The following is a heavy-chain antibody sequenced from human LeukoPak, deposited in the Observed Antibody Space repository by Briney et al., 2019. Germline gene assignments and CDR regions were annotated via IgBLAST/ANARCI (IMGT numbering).Heavy chain of an antibody. V-gene: IGHV3-20*04. J-gene: IGHJ3*02. CDR3: ARQNRYYYDSSDAFDI. CDR2: NNWNGGST. CDR1: GDTFDDYG. D-gene: IGHD3-22*01. Sequence: PGGSLRLFCAASGDTFDDYGMSWVRQAPGKGLEWVSGNNWNGGSTGYADSVKGRFTISRGNAKNSLYLQMNSLRAEDTALYYCARQNRYYYDSSDAFDIWGQGTMVTVSS.